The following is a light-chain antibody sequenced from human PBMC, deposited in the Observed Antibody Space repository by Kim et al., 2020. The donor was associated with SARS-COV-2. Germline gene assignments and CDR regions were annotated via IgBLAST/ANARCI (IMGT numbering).Light chain of an antibody. CDR1: SSNIGNNY. CDR3: GTWDSSLSGV. J-gene: IGLJ7*01. CDR2: AND. Sequence: QSVLTQPPSVSAAPGQRVTIPCSGTSSNIGNNYVSWYQQLPGTAPKLLIYANDKRSSGIPDRFSGSKSGASATLVITGLQTGDEADYYCGTWDSSLSGVFGGGTQLTVL. V-gene: IGLV1-51*01.